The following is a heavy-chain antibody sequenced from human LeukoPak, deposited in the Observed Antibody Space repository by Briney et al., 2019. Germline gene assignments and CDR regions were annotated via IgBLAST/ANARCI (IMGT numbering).Heavy chain of an antibody. CDR3: ARDKAPDGGNSWFDY. Sequence: SETLSLTCTVSGGSISTRSYYWGWIRQPPGKGLEWIGSIYYSGSTYYNPSLKSRVTISVDTSKNQFSLKLSSVTVADTAVYYCARDKAPDGGNSWFDYWGQGTLVTVSS. CDR1: GGSISTRSYY. CDR2: IYYSGST. J-gene: IGHJ4*02. D-gene: IGHD4-23*01. V-gene: IGHV4-39*02.